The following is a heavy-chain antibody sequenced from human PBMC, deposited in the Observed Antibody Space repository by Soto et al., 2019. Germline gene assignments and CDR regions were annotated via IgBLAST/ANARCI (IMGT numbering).Heavy chain of an antibody. J-gene: IGHJ1*01. Sequence: QVQLVQSGAEVKKPGASVKVSCKASGYTFTSYGISWVRQAPGQGLEWMGWISAYNGNTNYAQKLQGRVTMTTDTSTRTAYMEMRSLRSHDTGVDYCARGRGTVVTGLGESFQHWGQGTLVTVSS. CDR3: ARGRGTVVTGLGESFQH. D-gene: IGHD2-15*01. CDR2: ISAYNGNT. CDR1: GYTFTSYG. V-gene: IGHV1-18*01.